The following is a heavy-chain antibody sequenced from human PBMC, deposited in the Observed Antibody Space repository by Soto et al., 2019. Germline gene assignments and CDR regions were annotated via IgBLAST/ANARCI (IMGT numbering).Heavy chain of an antibody. J-gene: IGHJ6*02. Sequence: PSETLSLTCTVSGGSISSYYWSWIRQPPGKGLEWIGYIYYSGSTNYNPSLKSRVTISVDTSKNQFSLKLSSVTAADTAVYYCARDFHGDSIRGYGMDVWGQGTTVTVSS. CDR3: ARDFHGDSIRGYGMDV. D-gene: IGHD4-17*01. CDR2: IYYSGST. V-gene: IGHV4-59*01. CDR1: GGSISSYY.